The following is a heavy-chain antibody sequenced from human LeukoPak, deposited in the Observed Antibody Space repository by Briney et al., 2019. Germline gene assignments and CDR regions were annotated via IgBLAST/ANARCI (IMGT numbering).Heavy chain of an antibody. CDR1: GFTFSSYE. CDR3: ARGWISDSFDY. CDR2: ISSSGSNI. J-gene: IGHJ4*02. Sequence: QPGRSLRLSCAASGFTFSSYEMNWVRQAPGKGLEWVSYISSSGSNIYYADSVKGRFTISRDNAKNSLYLQMNSLRAEDTAVYYCARGWISDSFDYWGQGTLVTVSS. D-gene: IGHD5-12*01. V-gene: IGHV3-48*03.